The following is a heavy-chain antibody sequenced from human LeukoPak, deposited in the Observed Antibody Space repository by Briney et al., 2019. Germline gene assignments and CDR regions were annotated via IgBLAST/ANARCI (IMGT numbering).Heavy chain of an antibody. CDR1: GCTFTGYY. J-gene: IGHJ4*02. CDR2: INPNSGGT. V-gene: IGHV1-2*06. D-gene: IGHD3-22*01. CDR3: ARDYYDSSGTFDY. Sequence: ASVKVSCKASGCTFTGYYMHWVRQAPGQGLEWMGRINPNSGGTNYAQKFQGRVTMTRDTSISTAYMELSRLRSDDTAVYYCARDYYDSSGTFDYWGQGTLVTVSS.